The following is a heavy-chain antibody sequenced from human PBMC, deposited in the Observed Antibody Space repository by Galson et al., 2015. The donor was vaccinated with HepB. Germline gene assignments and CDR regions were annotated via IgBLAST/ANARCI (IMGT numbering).Heavy chain of an antibody. CDR1: GFIFDHYA. CDR2: ISGIGDST. V-gene: IGHV3-23*01. D-gene: IGHD1-1*01. CDR3: AKDHPGSFDY. Sequence: LRLPCASSGFIFDHYAKGWVRQAPGKGLEWVSFISGIGDSTFYADSAKGRFTVSRDNSKNMLYLQMNSLRAEDTAVYYCAKDHPGSFDYWSQGSLVTVSS. J-gene: IGHJ4*02.